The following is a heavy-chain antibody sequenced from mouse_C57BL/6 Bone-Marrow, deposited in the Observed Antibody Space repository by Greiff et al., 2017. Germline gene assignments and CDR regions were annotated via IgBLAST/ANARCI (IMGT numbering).Heavy chain of an antibody. D-gene: IGHD1-1*01. J-gene: IGHJ4*01. V-gene: IGHV7-1*01. CDR2: SRNKANDYTT. Sequence: EVKVVESGGGLVQSGRSLRLSCATSGFTFSDFYMEWVRQAPGKGLEWIAASRNKANDYTTEYSASVKGRFIVSRDTSQSILYLQMNALRAEDTAIYYCARDAYYYYAMDYGGQGTSVTVSS. CDR1: GFTFSDFY. CDR3: ARDAYYYYAMDY.